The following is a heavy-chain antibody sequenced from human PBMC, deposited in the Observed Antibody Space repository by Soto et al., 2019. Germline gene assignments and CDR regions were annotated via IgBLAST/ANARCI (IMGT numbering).Heavy chain of an antibody. CDR2: INHSGST. Sequence: SETLSLTCAVYGGSFSGYYWSWIRQPPGKGLEWIGEINHSGSTNYNPSLKSRVTISVDTSKNQFSLKLSSVTAADTAVYYCARGPRPGWFDPWGQGTLVTVSS. CDR1: GGSFSGYY. V-gene: IGHV4-34*01. CDR3: ARGPRPGWFDP. J-gene: IGHJ5*02.